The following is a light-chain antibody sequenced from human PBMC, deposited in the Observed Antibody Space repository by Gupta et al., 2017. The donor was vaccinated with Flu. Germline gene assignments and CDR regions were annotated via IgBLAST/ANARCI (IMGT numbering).Light chain of an antibody. V-gene: IGLV1-40*01. CDR2: GNT. CDR1: SSNIGAGYD. CDR3: QSYDSRLSGWV. Sequence: QSVLTQPPSVSGAPGQRVTISCTGSSSNIGAGYDVHWYRQLPGTAPKVLIYGNTNRPSGVPDRFSGSKSGTSASLAITGLQAEDEADYYCQSYDSRLSGWVFGGGTKLTVL. J-gene: IGLJ3*02.